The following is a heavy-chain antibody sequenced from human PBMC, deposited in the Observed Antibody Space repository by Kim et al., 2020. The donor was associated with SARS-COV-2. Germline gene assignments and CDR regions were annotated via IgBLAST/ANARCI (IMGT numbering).Heavy chain of an antibody. D-gene: IGHD3-10*01. CDR1: GGSFSGYY. CDR2: INHSGST. J-gene: IGHJ6*02. Sequence: SETLSLTCAVYGGSFSGYYWSWIRQPPGKGLEWIGEINHSGSTNYNPSLKSRVTISVDTSKNQFSLKLSSVTAADTAVYYCARLRYYYGSGSYYNSRYYYGMDVWGQGTTVTVSS. V-gene: IGHV4-34*01. CDR3: ARLRYYYGSGSYYNSRYYYGMDV.